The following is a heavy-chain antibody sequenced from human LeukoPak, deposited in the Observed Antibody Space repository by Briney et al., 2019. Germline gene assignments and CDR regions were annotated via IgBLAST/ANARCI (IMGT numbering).Heavy chain of an antibody. D-gene: IGHD3-22*01. CDR2: ISSSSSSYI. CDR1: GFTFSSYS. CDR3: ARDPLYYYDSSGYPGQVY. Sequence: GGSLRLSCAASGFTFSSYSMNWVRQAPGKGLEWVSSISSSSSSYIYYADSVKGRFTISRDNAKNSLYLQMNSLRAEDTAVYYCARDPLYYYDSSGYPGQVYWGQGTLVTVSS. J-gene: IGHJ4*02. V-gene: IGHV3-21*01.